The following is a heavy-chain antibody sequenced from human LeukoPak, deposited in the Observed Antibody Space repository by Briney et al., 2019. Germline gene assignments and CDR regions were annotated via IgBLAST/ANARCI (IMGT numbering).Heavy chain of an antibody. Sequence: PSEPLSLTCTVSGGSISSCYWSWIRQPPGKGLEWIGYVYYSGSTNYNPSLKSRVTISVDTSKNQFSLKLSSVTAADTAVYYCARHMDYYDSSGFYFDIWGQGTMVTVSS. CDR1: GGSISSCY. CDR2: VYYSGST. J-gene: IGHJ3*02. D-gene: IGHD3-22*01. V-gene: IGHV4-59*08. CDR3: ARHMDYYDSSGFYFDI.